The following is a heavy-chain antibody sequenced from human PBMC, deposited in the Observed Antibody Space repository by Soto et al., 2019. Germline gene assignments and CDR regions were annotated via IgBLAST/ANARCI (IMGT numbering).Heavy chain of an antibody. D-gene: IGHD2-21*02. CDR3: ARVCGGDGGDAFDV. J-gene: IGHJ3*01. CDR2: ISFDCRDK. V-gene: IGHV3-33*05. Sequence: QVQLVESGGGVVQPGRSLRLSCAASGFTFSAYGIHWVRQAPGKGLEWVATISFDCRDKLYVDSMKGRLTISRENSMNTVSPQMDSVRSEDTAVYHCARVCGGDGGDAFDVVGQWTVVTVSS. CDR1: GFTFSAYG.